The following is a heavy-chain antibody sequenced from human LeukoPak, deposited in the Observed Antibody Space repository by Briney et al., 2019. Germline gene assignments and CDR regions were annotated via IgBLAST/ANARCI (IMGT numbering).Heavy chain of an antibody. D-gene: IGHD3-22*01. CDR2: ITPIFGTA. V-gene: IGHV1-69*13. CDR3: AREWGLESSGYYYAY. Sequence: GASVKVSCKASGGTFSRLTISWVRQAPAQGFEWMGGITPIFGTANFAQKFQGRVSITADESTSTAFMELSSLRSEDTAVYYCAREWGLESSGYYYAYWGQGTLVTVSS. J-gene: IGHJ4*02. CDR1: GGTFSRLT.